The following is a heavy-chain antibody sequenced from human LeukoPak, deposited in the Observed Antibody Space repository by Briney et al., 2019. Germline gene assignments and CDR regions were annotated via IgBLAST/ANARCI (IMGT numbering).Heavy chain of an antibody. J-gene: IGHJ4*02. CDR3: AKEGTYYYGSGSSGVDY. CDR1: GFTFSSYA. V-gene: IGHV3-23*01. CDR2: ISGSGGST. Sequence: GGSLRLSCAASGFTFSSYAMSWVRQAPGKGLEWVSAISGSGGSTYYADSVKGRFTISRDNSKNTLYLQMNSLRAEDTAVYYCAKEGTYYYGSGSSGVDYWGQGTLVTVSS. D-gene: IGHD3-10*01.